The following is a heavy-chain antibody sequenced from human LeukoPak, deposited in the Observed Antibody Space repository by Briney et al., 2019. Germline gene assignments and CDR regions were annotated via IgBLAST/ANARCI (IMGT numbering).Heavy chain of an antibody. CDR1: GGSISSYY. D-gene: IGHD4-11*01. CDR3: ARGPLVSDYSNYRFDP. V-gene: IGHV4-38-2*02. J-gene: IGHJ5*02. Sequence: SETLSLTCTVSGGSISSYYWGWIRQPPWQGLEWIGSIYHSGSTYYNPSLKSRVTISVDTSKNQFSLKLSSVTAADTAVYYCARGPLVSDYSNYRFDPWGQGTLVTVSS. CDR2: IYHSGST.